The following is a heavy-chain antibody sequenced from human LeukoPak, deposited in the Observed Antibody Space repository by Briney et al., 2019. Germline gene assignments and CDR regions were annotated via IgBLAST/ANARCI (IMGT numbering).Heavy chain of an antibody. J-gene: IGHJ6*03. CDR1: GDSIRTNY. Sequence: SETLSLTCTVSGDSIRTNYWSWIREPAGRGRAWFGRIYSSGTTNYNPFLKSRVTMSVDTSKNQFSLKLSSVTAADTAVYYCARDQWEVLGGNYNYYYMDVWGKGTTVTVSS. V-gene: IGHV4-4*07. CDR3: ARDQWEVLGGNYNYYYMDV. CDR2: IYSSGTT. D-gene: IGHD1-26*01.